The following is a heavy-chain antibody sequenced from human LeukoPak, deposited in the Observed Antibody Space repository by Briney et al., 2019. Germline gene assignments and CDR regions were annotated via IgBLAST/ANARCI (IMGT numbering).Heavy chain of an antibody. Sequence: SETLSLTCTVSGGSISSSSYYWGWIRQPPGKGLEWIGSIYYSGSTYYNPSLKSRVTISVDTSKNQFSLKLSSVTAADPAVYYCARQYSSSSFDYWGQGTLVTVSS. D-gene: IGHD6-6*01. CDR3: ARQYSSSSFDY. CDR2: IYYSGST. CDR1: GGSISSSSYY. V-gene: IGHV4-39*01. J-gene: IGHJ4*02.